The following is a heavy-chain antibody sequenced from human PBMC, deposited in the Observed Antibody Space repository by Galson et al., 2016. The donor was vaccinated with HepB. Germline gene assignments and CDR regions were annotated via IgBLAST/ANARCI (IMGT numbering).Heavy chain of an antibody. CDR3: ASDLPSRAEYSTSYWFDP. Sequence: SVKVSCKASGYTFTNYGISWVRQAPGQGLEWMGWISADNGNTKYALRFQGRVTMTTDTSTSTAYMELRSLKSDDTAVYYCASDLPSRAEYSTSYWFDPWGQGTLVTVSS. J-gene: IGHJ5*02. CDR2: ISADNGNT. CDR1: GYTFTNYG. D-gene: IGHD6-6*01. V-gene: IGHV1-18*01.